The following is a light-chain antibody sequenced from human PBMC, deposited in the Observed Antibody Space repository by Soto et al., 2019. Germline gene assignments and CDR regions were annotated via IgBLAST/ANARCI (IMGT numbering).Light chain of an antibody. CDR3: SSYTSSSTYV. V-gene: IGLV2-14*03. CDR1: HNDIGTYDY. Sequence: QSVLTQPTSVPGSPGQSITISCTGNHNDIGTYDYVSWYQQHPGRAPRLLIHGVTTRPSGISDRFSASKSGLTASLTISGLQPEDEADYYCSSYTSSSTYVFATGTNVTVL. J-gene: IGLJ1*01. CDR2: GVT.